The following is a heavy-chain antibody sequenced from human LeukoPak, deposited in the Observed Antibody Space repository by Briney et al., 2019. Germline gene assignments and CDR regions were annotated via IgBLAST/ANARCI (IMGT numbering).Heavy chain of an antibody. J-gene: IGHJ3*02. V-gene: IGHV1-69*05. CDR3: AREWLVLGSDAFDI. CDR1: GGTFSSYA. D-gene: IGHD6-19*01. CDR2: IIPIFGTE. Sequence: ASVKVSCXASGGTFSSYAISWVRQAPGQALGWMGGIIPIFGTENDAQKFQGRVTITTDESTSTAYMELSSLRSEHTAVYYCAREWLVLGSDAFDIWGQGTMVTVSS.